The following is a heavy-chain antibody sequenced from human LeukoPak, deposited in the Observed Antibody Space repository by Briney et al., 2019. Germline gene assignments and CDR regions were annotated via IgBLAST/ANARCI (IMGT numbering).Heavy chain of an antibody. CDR3: VRNLMQFTGLAY. CDR1: GDTFTTSH. J-gene: IGHJ4*02. D-gene: IGHD2-8*02. CDR2: INPSGGST. Sequence: GASVQISCKASGDTFTTSHMHWVRQAPGKGLEWMGKINPSGGSTTYAQQFRGRVSMTRDLSMSTVYVELSSLTSEDTAVYYCVRNLMQFTGLAYWGQGTLVTVSS. V-gene: IGHV1-46*01.